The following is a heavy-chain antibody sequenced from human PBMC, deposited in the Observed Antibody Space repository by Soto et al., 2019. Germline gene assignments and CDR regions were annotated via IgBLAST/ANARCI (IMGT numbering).Heavy chain of an antibody. CDR2: ISPNSGAS. CDR1: GYSFIDYY. V-gene: IGHV1-2*02. CDR3: ARWRDEVDTNDS. Sequence: ASVKVSCKTSGYSFIDYYIHWVRQAPGQGLEWVGWISPNSGASKYADNFQGRVTMTRDRSTSTVYMELTGLISDDTAVYYCARWRDEVDTNDSWGQGTLVTVSS. J-gene: IGHJ4*02. D-gene: IGHD5-18*01.